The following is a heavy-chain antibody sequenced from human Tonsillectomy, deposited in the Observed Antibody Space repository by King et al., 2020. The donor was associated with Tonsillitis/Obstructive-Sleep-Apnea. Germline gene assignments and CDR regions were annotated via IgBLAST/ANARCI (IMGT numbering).Heavy chain of an antibody. V-gene: IGHV3-23*04. CDR3: AKQYYDTSGFQEQYFDY. J-gene: IGHJ4*02. CDR2: VSGGGDRT. CDR1: GFTFTKYA. D-gene: IGHD3-22*01. Sequence: VQLVESGGGLVQPGGSLRLSCAASGFTFTKYAMGWVRQAPGKGLKWVSAVSGGGDRTYYTDPVKGRFTISRDNSKNTLYLQMNSLRAEDTALYYCAKQYYDTSGFQEQYFDYWGQGTLVTVSS.